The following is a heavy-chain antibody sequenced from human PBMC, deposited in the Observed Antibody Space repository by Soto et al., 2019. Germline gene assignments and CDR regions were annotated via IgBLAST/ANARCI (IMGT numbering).Heavy chain of an antibody. Sequence: QELLVESGGGVVQPGRSLRLSCAASGFIFSRYAMHWVRQSPGKGLEGVAVISYDGTKKYYADSVEGRYTISRDDSKNTLYLQRNSLRVEDTAVYYCARAPHGMDVWGQGTTVIVSS. CDR1: GFIFSRYA. J-gene: IGHJ6*02. V-gene: IGHV3-30-3*01. CDR3: ARAPHGMDV. CDR2: ISYDGTKK.